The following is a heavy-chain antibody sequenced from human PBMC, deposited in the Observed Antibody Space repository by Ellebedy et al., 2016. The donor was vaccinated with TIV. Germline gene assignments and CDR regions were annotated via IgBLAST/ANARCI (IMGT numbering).Heavy chain of an antibody. D-gene: IGHD3-3*02. CDR1: GFTFSNYK. V-gene: IGHV3-30*04. Sequence: GESLKISXVASGFTFSNYKMHWVRQAPGKGLEWLTIMSFDGSDEYYAASVKGRFTVSRDNSKNTLYLQMNSLRAEDTAVYYCAKGRNSFLEIDYWGQGTLVTVSS. CDR3: AKGRNSFLEIDY. CDR2: MSFDGSDE. J-gene: IGHJ4*02.